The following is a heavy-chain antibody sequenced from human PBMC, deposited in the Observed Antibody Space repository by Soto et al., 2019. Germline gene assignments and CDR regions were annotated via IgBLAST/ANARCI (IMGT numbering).Heavy chain of an antibody. CDR3: ARAKFDYYGSGRPFDY. V-gene: IGHV4-31*11. CDR2: IYYSGST. J-gene: IGHJ4*02. Sequence: SETLSLTCAVYGGSFSGYYWSWIRQHPGKGLEWIGYIYYSGSTYYNPSLKSRVTISVDTSKNQFSLKLSSVTAADTAVYYCARAKFDYYGSGRPFDYWGQGTLVTVSS. D-gene: IGHD3-10*01. CDR1: GGSFSGYY.